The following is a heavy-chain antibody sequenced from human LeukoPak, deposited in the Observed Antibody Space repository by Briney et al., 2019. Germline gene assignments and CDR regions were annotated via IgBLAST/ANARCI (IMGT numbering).Heavy chain of an antibody. CDR2: ISGSGGST. Sequence: PGGSLRLSCAASGFTFSSYAMSWVRQAPGKGLEWVSAISGSGGSTYYADSVKGRFTISRDNSKNTLYLQMNSLRAEDTAVYYCAKDPYYYDSSGYYLQMEHFDYWGQGTLVTVSS. V-gene: IGHV3-23*01. CDR3: AKDPYYYDSSGYYLQMEHFDY. J-gene: IGHJ4*02. D-gene: IGHD3-22*01. CDR1: GFTFSSYA.